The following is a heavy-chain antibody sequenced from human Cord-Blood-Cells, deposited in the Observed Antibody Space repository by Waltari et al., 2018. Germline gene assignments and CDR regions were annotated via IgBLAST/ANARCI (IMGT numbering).Heavy chain of an antibody. J-gene: IGHJ4*02. CDR3: ACSEQVIQLLYYCDY. D-gene: IGHD2-2*01. CDR1: CGSISSSSYY. Sequence: QLQLQASGPGLVKPSETLSLTCTVSCGSISSSSYYWGWIRQPPGKGLEWVGRIYYSGSNNYTPLPRARVTMSPATSQVYLSVSLSVGIAADSVLYYCACSEQVIQLLYYCDYWSQGTLVTVAS. V-gene: IGHV4-39*02. CDR2: IYYSGSN.